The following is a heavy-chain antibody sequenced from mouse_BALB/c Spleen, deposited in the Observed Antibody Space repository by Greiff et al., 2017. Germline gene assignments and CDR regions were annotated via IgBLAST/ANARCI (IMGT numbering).Heavy chain of an antibody. J-gene: IGHJ3*01. CDR2: IRNKANGYTT. Sequence: EVKLVESGGGSVQPGGSLRLSCATSGFTFTDYYMSWVRQPPGKALEWLGFIRNKANGYTTEYSASVKGRFTISRDNSQSILYLQMNTLRAEDSATYYCARTYYRTSWFAYWGQGTLVTVSA. D-gene: IGHD2-14*01. CDR1: GFTFTDYY. CDR3: ARTYYRTSWFAY. V-gene: IGHV7-3*02.